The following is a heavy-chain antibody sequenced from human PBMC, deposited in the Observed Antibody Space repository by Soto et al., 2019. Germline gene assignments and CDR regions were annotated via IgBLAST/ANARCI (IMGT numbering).Heavy chain of an antibody. D-gene: IGHD2-8*01. CDR1: GGSISSSSYY. CDR3: ARLVDIVLMVYGHHPGSMDV. CDR2: IYYSGST. Sequence: SETLSLTCTVSGGSISSSSYYWGWIRQPPGKGLEWIGSIYYSGSTYYNPSLKSRVTISVDTSKNQFSLKLSSVTAADTAVYYCARLVDIVLMVYGHHPGSMDVWGQGTTVTVSS. V-gene: IGHV4-39*01. J-gene: IGHJ6*02.